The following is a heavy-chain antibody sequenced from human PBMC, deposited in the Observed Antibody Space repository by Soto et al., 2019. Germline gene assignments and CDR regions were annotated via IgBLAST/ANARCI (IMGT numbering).Heavy chain of an antibody. CDR2: IYYSGNT. CDR1: GDSITSGDYY. D-gene: IGHD2-8*01. CDR3: ASFVGLLWGGVSPAESWGSYYFDN. J-gene: IGHJ4*02. Sequence: VQLQESGPGLMKPSQTLSLTCTVSGDSITSGDYYWSWIRQPPGKGLEWIGYIYYSGNTNYNPSLKSRVIMSVDTSKNQFSLKLTSVTAADTAVYYCASFVGLLWGGVSPAESWGSYYFDNWGQGTLVTVSS. V-gene: IGHV4-30-4*01.